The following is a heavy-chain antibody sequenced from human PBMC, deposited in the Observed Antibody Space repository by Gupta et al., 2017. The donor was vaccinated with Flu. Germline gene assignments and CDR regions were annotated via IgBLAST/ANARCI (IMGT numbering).Heavy chain of an antibody. CDR3: ARVGYDRSGYYYYFDH. Sequence: QVQLQESGPGLVKPSETLSLTCTVSGGSIDNYYWSWIRQPPGEGLEWLGYVFSSGYTRYNPARERRVTISVDTSKNHFSLKLKSVTAADTAVYFCARVGYDRSGYYYYFDHWGQGTLVTVS. V-gene: IGHV4-59*01. J-gene: IGHJ4*02. CDR1: GGSIDNYY. D-gene: IGHD3-22*01. CDR2: VFSSGYT.